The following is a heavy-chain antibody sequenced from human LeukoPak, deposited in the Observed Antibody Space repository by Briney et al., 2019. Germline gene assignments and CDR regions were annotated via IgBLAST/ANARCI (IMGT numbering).Heavy chain of an antibody. D-gene: IGHD6-13*01. Sequence: SETLSLTCTVSGGSISSSSYYWGWIRQPPGKGLEWIGSIYYSGSTYYNPSLKSRVTISVDTSKNQFSLKLSSVSAADTAVYYCARRLAGTEDYWGQGTLVTVSS. CDR1: GGSISSSSYY. J-gene: IGHJ4*02. CDR2: IYYSGST. V-gene: IGHV4-39*01. CDR3: ARRLAGTEDY.